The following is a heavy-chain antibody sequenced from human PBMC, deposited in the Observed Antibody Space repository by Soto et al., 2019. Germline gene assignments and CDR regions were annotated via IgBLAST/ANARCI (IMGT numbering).Heavy chain of an antibody. J-gene: IGHJ6*02. D-gene: IGHD3-16*01. CDR2: INSDGSST. Sequence: GGSLRLSCAASGFTFSSYWMHWVRQAPGKGLVWVSRINSDGSSTSYADSVKGRFTISRDNAKNTLYLQMNSLRAEDTAVYYCARQGGNRYYYYGMDVWGQGTTVTVSS. V-gene: IGHV3-74*01. CDR3: ARQGGNRYYYYGMDV. CDR1: GFTFSSYW.